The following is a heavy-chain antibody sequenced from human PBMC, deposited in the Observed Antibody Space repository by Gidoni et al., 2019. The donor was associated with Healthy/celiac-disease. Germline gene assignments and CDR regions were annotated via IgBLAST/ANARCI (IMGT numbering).Heavy chain of an antibody. D-gene: IGHD2-2*01. CDR1: GFTFSSYA. CDR3: AKKIVVVPAARGY. V-gene: IGHV3-23*01. J-gene: IGHJ4*02. CDR2: ISGSGGST. Sequence: EVQLLESGGGLVQPGGSLRLSCAASGFTFSSYAMSWVRQAPGKGLEWVSAISGSGGSTYYADSVEGRFTISRDNSKNTLYLQMNSLRAEDTAVYYCAKKIVVVPAARGYWGQGTLVTVSS.